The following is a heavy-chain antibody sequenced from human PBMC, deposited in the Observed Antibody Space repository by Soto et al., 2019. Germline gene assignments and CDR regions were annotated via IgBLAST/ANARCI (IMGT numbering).Heavy chain of an antibody. J-gene: IGHJ4*02. CDR2: TYYRSKWYN. V-gene: IGHV6-1*01. Sequence: QSQILSLTCAISGDSVSSNSAAWNWIRQSPSRGLEWLGRTYYRSKWYNDYAVSVKSRITINPDTSKNQFSLQLNSVTPEDTAVYYCARVPLDYYDSSGYFYYFDYWGQGTLVTVSS. CDR3: ARVPLDYYDSSGYFYYFDY. CDR1: GDSVSSNSAA. D-gene: IGHD3-22*01.